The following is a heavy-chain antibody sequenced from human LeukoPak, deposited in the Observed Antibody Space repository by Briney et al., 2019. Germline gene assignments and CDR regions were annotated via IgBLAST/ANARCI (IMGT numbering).Heavy chain of an antibody. J-gene: IGHJ4*02. D-gene: IGHD1-7*01. Sequence: GSLRLSCAASGFXFSSYSMNWVRQAPGKGLEWVSYISSSTSTIYYADSVKGRLTISRDNAKNSLYLQMNSLRDEDTAVYYCATEMGTTSDFWGQGTLVTVSS. CDR1: GFXFSSYS. CDR2: ISSSTSTI. V-gene: IGHV3-48*02. CDR3: ATEMGTTSDF.